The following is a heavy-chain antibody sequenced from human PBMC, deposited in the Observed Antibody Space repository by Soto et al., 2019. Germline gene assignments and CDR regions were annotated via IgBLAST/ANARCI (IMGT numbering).Heavy chain of an antibody. J-gene: IGHJ5*02. CDR1: GVTISSYY. D-gene: IGHD3-16*01. V-gene: IGHV4-4*07. CDR2: IYTSGST. CDR3: VKDYDGMDP. Sequence: SETLSLTCTVSGVTISSYYWSWIRQPAGKGLEWIARIYTSGSTNYNPALKCRVTISVETSKTQLSLTLSAVTAAYSVVFYCVKDYDGMDPWGQGTLVTVSS.